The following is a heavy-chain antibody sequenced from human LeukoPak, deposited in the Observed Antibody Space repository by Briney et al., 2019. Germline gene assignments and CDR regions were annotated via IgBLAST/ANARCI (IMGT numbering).Heavy chain of an antibody. V-gene: IGHV3-21*01. CDR1: GFTFSSYS. D-gene: IGHD5-12*01. J-gene: IGHJ4*02. Sequence: GGSLRLSCAASGFTFSSYSMNWVRQAPGKGLEWVSSISTSNSDIYYADSMKGRFTISRDNAKNSVYLQMNSLRAEDTAVYYCARDGAVGSGNEFDHWGQGTLVTVSS. CDR2: ISTSNSDI. CDR3: ARDGAVGSGNEFDH.